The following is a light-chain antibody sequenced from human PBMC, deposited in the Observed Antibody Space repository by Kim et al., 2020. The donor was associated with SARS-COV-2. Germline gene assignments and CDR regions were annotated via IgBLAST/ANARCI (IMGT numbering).Light chain of an antibody. J-gene: IGKJ2*02. CDR3: QQYDSSPCT. CDR2: DAS. CDR1: QSISSNS. Sequence: LSPRESATLPCRASQSISSNSLSWYQQKPGQAPRLVIFDASTRASGIPDRFSGSGSGTDFTRTISRLEPEDFAVYYCQQYDSSPCTFGQGTKLE. V-gene: IGKV3-20*01.